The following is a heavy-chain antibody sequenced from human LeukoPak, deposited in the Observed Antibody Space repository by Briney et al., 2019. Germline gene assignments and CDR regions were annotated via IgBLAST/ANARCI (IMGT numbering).Heavy chain of an antibody. Sequence: PSETLSLTCVVSGVSISSSYWSWIRQPPGKGLEWIGYIFYSGSTHSNPSLRSRVTISMDTSNNQFSLKLTSVTAADTAVYYCARHRAYYDSGPFDYWGQGSLATVSS. D-gene: IGHD3-16*01. V-gene: IGHV4-59*08. J-gene: IGHJ4*02. CDR3: ARHRAYYDSGPFDY. CDR1: GVSISSSY. CDR2: IFYSGST.